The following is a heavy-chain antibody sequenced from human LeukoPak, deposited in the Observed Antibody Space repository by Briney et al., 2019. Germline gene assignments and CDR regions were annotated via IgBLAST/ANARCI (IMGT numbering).Heavy chain of an antibody. D-gene: IGHD6-19*01. V-gene: IGHV3-23*01. CDR1: GFALSVYA. CDR3: AKPISGGLAVTADWFHP. CDR2: INANSGTR. Sequence: PGGSLRLSCAASGFALSVYAMRWLRQPPGKGLEWVSTINANSGTRSYAASVRGRFTISRDNSKNTLYLQLNTLRADDTATYYCAKPISGGLAVTADWFHPWGQGTLVVVSS. J-gene: IGHJ5*01.